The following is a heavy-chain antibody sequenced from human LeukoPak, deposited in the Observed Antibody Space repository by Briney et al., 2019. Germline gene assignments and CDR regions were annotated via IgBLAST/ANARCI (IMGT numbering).Heavy chain of an antibody. V-gene: IGHV3-30*03. Sequence: GGSLRLSCAASGFTFSSYGMHWVRQAPGKGLEWVAVISYDGSNKYYADSVKGRFTISRDNSKNTLYLQMNSLRAEDTAVYYCARETEWLRFDYWGQGTLVTVSS. J-gene: IGHJ4*02. D-gene: IGHD6-19*01. CDR3: ARETEWLRFDY. CDR2: ISYDGSNK. CDR1: GFTFSSYG.